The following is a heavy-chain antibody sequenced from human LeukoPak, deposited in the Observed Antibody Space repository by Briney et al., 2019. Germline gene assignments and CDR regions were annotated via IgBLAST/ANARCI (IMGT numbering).Heavy chain of an antibody. CDR1: GFTVSSNY. D-gene: IGHD3-22*01. J-gene: IGHJ4*02. V-gene: IGHV3-53*01. CDR3: AKGGLLEGDYYDSTDEGGKYYFDY. CDR2: IYSGGST. Sequence: PGGSLRLSCAASGFTVSSNYMSWVRHAPGKGLEWVSVIYSGGSTYYADSVKGRFTISRDNSKNTLYLQMNSLRAEDTAVYYVAKGGLLEGDYYDSTDEGGKYYFDYWGQGTLVTVSS.